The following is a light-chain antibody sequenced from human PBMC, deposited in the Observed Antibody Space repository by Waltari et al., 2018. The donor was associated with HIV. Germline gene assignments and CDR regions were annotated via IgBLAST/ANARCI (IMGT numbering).Light chain of an antibody. J-gene: IGKJ4*01. CDR2: GAS. V-gene: IGKV1-8*01. CDR3: QQYYSYPLA. Sequence: AIRMTQSPSSFSASTGDRVTITCRASQDISSYLAWYQQKPGKAPKLLISGASTLQSGVPSRFSGSGSGTDFTLTISFPQSEDLATYYCQQYYSYPLAFGGGTNVEIE. CDR1: QDISSY.